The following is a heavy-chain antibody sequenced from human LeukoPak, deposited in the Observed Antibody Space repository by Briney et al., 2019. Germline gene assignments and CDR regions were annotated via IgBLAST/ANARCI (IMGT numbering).Heavy chain of an antibody. CDR3: ARDVNGGSFDY. CDR2: INQDGSEK. J-gene: IGHJ4*02. V-gene: IGHV3-7*01. CDR1: GFTFNSHW. Sequence: GGSLRLSCAASGFTFNSHWMSWVRQAPERGLEWVANINQDGSEKNHVDSVRGRFTISRDDAKNSLYLQMNSLRVEDTAVYYCARDVNGGSFDYWGQGTLVTVSS. D-gene: IGHD4-23*01.